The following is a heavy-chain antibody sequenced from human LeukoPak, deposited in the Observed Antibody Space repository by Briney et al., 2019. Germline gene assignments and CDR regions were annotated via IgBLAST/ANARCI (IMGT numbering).Heavy chain of an antibody. CDR1: GITVSGKH. V-gene: IGHV3-53*01. CDR3: ARTSDYRFEY. D-gene: IGHD3-9*01. Sequence: PGGSLRLSCAVSGITVSGKHMSWVRPAPGKGPEWVSITYGGGSTFFADSVKGRFTTSRDNSKNTVYLQMNTLRAEDTAVYYCARTSDYRFEYWGQGTLVTVSS. J-gene: IGHJ4*02. CDR2: TYGGGST.